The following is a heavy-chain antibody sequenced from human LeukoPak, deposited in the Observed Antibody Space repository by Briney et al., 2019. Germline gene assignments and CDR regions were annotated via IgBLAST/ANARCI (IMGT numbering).Heavy chain of an antibody. V-gene: IGHV7-4-1*02. CDR2: IRPSTGNP. J-gene: IGHJ4*02. CDR3: ARAFQSLGGLSLPDF. CDR1: GYTFTNYA. Sequence: ASVKVSCKASGYTFTNYAMNWVRQAPGQGLEWMGWIRPSTGNPTYAQGFTGRFVFSLDTSVSTTYLQIRGLKAEDTAVYYCARAFQSLGGLSLPDFWGQGTLVTVSS. D-gene: IGHD3-16*02.